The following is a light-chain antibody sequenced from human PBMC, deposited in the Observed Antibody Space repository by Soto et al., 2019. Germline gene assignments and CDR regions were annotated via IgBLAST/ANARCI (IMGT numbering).Light chain of an antibody. CDR1: SSDVGGYNY. Sequence: QSLLTQPASVSGCPGQSITISCTGTSSDVGGYNYVSWYQQHPGKAPKLMIYDVTNRPSGVSNRFSGSKSGNTASLTISGLQAEDEADYYCSSYTSSSTYVFGTGTKVPVL. J-gene: IGLJ1*01. CDR2: DVT. V-gene: IGLV2-14*01. CDR3: SSYTSSSTYV.